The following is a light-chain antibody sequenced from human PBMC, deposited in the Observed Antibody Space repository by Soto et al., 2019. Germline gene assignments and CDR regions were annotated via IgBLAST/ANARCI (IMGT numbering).Light chain of an antibody. CDR1: SSDVGAYDY. CDR2: EVS. V-gene: IGLV2-23*02. CDR3: CSYAGSPWV. Sequence: SVLTQPASVSGSPGQSITISCTGTSSDVGAYDYVSWYQQHPGKAPKLMIYEVSKRPSGVSNRFSGSKSGNTASLTISGLQAEDEADYYCCSYAGSPWVFGGGTQLTVL. J-gene: IGLJ3*02.